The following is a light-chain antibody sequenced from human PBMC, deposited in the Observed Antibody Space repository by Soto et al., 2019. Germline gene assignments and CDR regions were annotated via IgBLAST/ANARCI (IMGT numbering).Light chain of an antibody. CDR1: QRVSSYF. CDR3: QQYDTSTRPT. Sequence: EIVLTQSPGTLSLSPGERATLSCRASQRVSSYFLAWYQQKPGQEPRLLIYGASNSATDIPDRFSGSGSGKDVTLSIIRLEAEDFAVYYCQQYDTSTRPTFGPGTKVDIK. J-gene: IGKJ3*01. CDR2: GAS. V-gene: IGKV3-20*01.